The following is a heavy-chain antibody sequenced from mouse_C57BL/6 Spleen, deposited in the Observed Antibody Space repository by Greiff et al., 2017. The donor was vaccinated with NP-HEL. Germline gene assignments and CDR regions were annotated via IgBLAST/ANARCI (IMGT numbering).Heavy chain of an antibody. CDR1: GYTFTDYY. Sequence: VQLQQSGPELVKPGASVKISCKASGYTFTDYYMNWVKQSHGQSLEWIGDINPNNGGTSYNQKFKGKATLTVDKSSSTAYMELRSLTSEDSAVYYCAVTTVAYYYAMDYWGQGTSVTVSS. J-gene: IGHJ4*01. CDR2: INPNNGGT. V-gene: IGHV1-26*01. D-gene: IGHD1-1*01. CDR3: AVTTVAYYYAMDY.